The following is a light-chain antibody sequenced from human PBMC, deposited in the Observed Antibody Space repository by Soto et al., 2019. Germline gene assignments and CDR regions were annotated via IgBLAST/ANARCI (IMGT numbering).Light chain of an antibody. CDR1: QSVSSW. J-gene: IGKJ1*01. CDR2: EAS. Sequence: DIQMTQSPSTLSASVGDRVSITCRASQSVSSWLAWYQQKPGKAPNLLIYEASSLESGVPSRFSGSGSGAETTLIISSQQHDDVAYYYYQQYNSYPWTFGQGTKVEIK. V-gene: IGKV1-5*03. CDR3: QQYNSYPWT.